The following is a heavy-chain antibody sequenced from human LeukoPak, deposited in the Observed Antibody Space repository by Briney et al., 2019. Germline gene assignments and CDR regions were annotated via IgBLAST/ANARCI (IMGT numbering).Heavy chain of an antibody. CDR2: ISGSGGST. J-gene: IGHJ6*04. Sequence: GRSLRLSCAASGFTFSSYGMSWVRQAPGKGLEWVSAISGSGGSTYYADSVKGRFTISRDNAKNSLYLQMNSLRAEDTAVYYCAELGITMIGGVWGKGTTVTISS. D-gene: IGHD3-10*02. CDR1: GFTFSSYG. CDR3: AELGITMIGGV. V-gene: IGHV3-23*01.